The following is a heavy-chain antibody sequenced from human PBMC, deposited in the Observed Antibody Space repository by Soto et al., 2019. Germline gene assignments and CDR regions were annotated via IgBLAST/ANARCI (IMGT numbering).Heavy chain of an antibody. CDR3: ARGRAYGDYYYYGMDV. CDR2: INHSGST. V-gene: IGHV4-34*01. J-gene: IGHJ6*02. Sequence: SETLSLTCAVYGGSFSGYYWSWIRQPPGKGLEWIGEINHSGSTNYNPSLKSRVTISVDTSKNTFSLKLRSVTAADTAVYYCARGRAYGDYYYYGMDVWGQGTTVTVSS. CDR1: GGSFSGYY. D-gene: IGHD4-17*01.